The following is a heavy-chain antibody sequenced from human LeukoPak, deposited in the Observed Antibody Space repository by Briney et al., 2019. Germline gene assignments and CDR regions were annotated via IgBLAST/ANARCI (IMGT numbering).Heavy chain of an antibody. CDR3: AGPPGPGGYGGKKSTYYYYDMGV. Sequence: SETLSLTSAVYGGSFSGYYWSRIPPRPGQGLKWIGEINHSGRTNHKRSLKSRVTISVGTSKNQFSLVLSSVTDADAAVYYCAGPPGPGGYGGKKSTYYYYDMGVWGKGTTVTGSS. D-gene: IGHD4-23*01. CDR1: GGSFSGYY. V-gene: IGHV4-34*01. J-gene: IGHJ6*03. CDR2: INHSGRT.